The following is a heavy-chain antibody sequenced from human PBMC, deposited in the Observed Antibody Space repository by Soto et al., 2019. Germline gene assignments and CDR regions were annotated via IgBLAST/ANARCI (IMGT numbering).Heavy chain of an antibody. CDR2: IYPGDSDT. D-gene: IGHD6-13*01. CDR3: ARQAGIAAAGISYYYGMDV. J-gene: IGHJ6*02. V-gene: IGHV5-51*01. CDR1: GYSVTSYW. Sequence: GESLKISCKGSGYSVTSYWIGWVRQMPGKGLGWMGIIYPGDSDTRYSPSFQGQVTISADKSISTAYLQWSSLKASDTAMYYCARQAGIAAAGISYYYGMDVWGQGTTVTVSS.